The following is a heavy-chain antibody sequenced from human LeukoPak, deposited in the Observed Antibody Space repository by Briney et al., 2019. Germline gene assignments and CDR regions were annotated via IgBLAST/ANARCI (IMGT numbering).Heavy chain of an antibody. V-gene: IGHV3-23*01. CDR1: GFTFSSYA. J-gene: IGHJ4*02. CDR2: ISGSGGST. D-gene: IGHD5-12*01. Sequence: GGSLRLSCAASGFTFSSYAMSWVRQAPGKGLEWVSAISGSGGSTYYADSVKGRFTISRDNSKNTLYLQMISLRAEDTAVYYCAYTGANGWLRVSPPGAFDYWGQGTLVTVSS. CDR3: AYTGANGWLRVSPPGAFDY.